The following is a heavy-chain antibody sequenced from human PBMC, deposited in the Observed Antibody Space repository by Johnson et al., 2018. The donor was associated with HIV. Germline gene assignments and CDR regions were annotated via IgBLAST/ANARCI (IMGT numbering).Heavy chain of an antibody. Sequence: QVQLVESGGGVVQPGRSLRLSCAASGFTFSSYAMHWVRQAPGKGLEWVAIISYDGTNKYYADSVKGRFTISRDNSKNTLYLQMNSLRAEDTAVYYCARGGANSLELFDIWGQGTMVTVSS. CDR1: GFTFSSYA. D-gene: IGHD1-26*01. J-gene: IGHJ3*02. CDR2: ISYDGTNK. V-gene: IGHV3-30*04. CDR3: ARGGANSLELFDI.